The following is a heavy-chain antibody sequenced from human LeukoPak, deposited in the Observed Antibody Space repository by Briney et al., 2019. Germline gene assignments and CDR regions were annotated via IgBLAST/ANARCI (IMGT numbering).Heavy chain of an antibody. D-gene: IGHD1-26*01. J-gene: IGHJ4*02. CDR1: GFTFSSYW. Sequence: GGSLRLSCVASGFTFSSYWMSWVRQAPGKGPEWVANIKQESGEIYYVDSVKGRFTISRDNAKNSLYLQMNSLRAEDTAVYYCARDKIVGPTRFDYWGQGILVTVSS. CDR3: ARDKIVGPTRFDY. CDR2: IKQESGEI. V-gene: IGHV3-7*01.